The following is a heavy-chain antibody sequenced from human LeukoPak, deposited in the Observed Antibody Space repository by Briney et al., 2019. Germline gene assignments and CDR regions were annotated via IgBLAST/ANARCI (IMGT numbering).Heavy chain of an antibody. J-gene: IGHJ4*02. Sequence: GGSLRLSCAASGFTFSNYAMSWVRQAPGKGLEWVSAISPSADSTSYADSVKGRFAISRDNSKNTLYLQMDSLRAEDTAVYYCAKRESSSSWYNYFDYWGQGTLVTVSS. CDR1: GFTFSNYA. V-gene: IGHV3-23*01. D-gene: IGHD6-13*01. CDR2: ISPSADST. CDR3: AKRESSSSWYNYFDY.